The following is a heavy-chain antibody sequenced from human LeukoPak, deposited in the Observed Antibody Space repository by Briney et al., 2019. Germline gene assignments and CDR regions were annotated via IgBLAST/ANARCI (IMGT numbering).Heavy chain of an antibody. CDR1: GFTFSSYW. CDR2: IYSGGST. V-gene: IGHV3-53*01. J-gene: IGHJ4*02. D-gene: IGHD5-12*01. CDR3: AALATFAY. Sequence: PGGSLRLSCAASGFTFSSYWMSWVRQAPGKGVECVSVIYSGGSTYYAASVKGRFTISRDNSKNTLYLQMNSLRAEDTAVYYCAALATFAYWGQGTLVTVSS.